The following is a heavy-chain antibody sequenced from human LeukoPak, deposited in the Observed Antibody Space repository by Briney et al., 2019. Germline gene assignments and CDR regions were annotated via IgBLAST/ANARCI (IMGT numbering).Heavy chain of an antibody. CDR1: GFSSIRYS. J-gene: IGHJ4*02. CDR3: ADHNGAWLLEVTDY. CDR2: ISGTGGST. V-gene: IGHV3-23*01. D-gene: IGHD3-22*01. Sequence: PGGSLRLSYAAFGFSSIRYSMTSVRQAPGKGLEWVSAISGTGGSTYYADSVKGRFTISRDNSKNTLYVQMNSMRAEDTAVYYRADHNGAWLLEVTDYWGQGTLVTVSS.